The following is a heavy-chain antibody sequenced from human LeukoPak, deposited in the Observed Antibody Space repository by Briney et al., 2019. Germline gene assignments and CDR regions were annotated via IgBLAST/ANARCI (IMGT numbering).Heavy chain of an antibody. Sequence: GGSLRLSCAASGFTFSSYGMHWVRQAPGKGLEWVAFIRYDGSNKYYADSVKGRFTISRDNSKNTLCLQMNSLRAEDTAVYYCAKDQAGTVWFDPWGQGTLVTVSS. CDR2: IRYDGSNK. V-gene: IGHV3-30*02. J-gene: IGHJ5*02. CDR1: GFTFSSYG. CDR3: AKDQAGTVWFDP. D-gene: IGHD6-13*01.